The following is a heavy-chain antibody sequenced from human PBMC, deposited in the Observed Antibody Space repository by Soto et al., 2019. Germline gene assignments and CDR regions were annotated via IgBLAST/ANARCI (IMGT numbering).Heavy chain of an antibody. V-gene: IGHV3-30*18. CDR2: LSYDGSNK. CDR1: GFTFSSYG. D-gene: IGHD1-26*01. Sequence: GGSLRLSCAASGFTFSSYGMHWVRQAPGKGLEWVAVLSYDGSNKYYAESVKGRLTISRDSSKTTLYLQLNSVRAEDTAVYYCANSYSASSNFDYWGQGTLVTVSS. CDR3: ANSYSASSNFDY. J-gene: IGHJ4*02.